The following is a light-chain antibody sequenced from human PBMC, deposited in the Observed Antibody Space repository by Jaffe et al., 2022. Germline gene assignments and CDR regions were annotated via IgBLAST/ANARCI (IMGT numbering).Light chain of an antibody. CDR3: QHYGSSPPSIT. Sequence: EIVLTQSPGTLSLSPGERATLSCRASQSVTTNYLAWYRQKPGQAPRLLIYSASSRADGIPDRFSGSGSGTDFTLTISRLEPEDFAVYYCQHYGSSPPSITFGQGTRLEIE. CDR1: QSVTTNY. J-gene: IGKJ5*01. CDR2: SAS. V-gene: IGKV3-20*01.